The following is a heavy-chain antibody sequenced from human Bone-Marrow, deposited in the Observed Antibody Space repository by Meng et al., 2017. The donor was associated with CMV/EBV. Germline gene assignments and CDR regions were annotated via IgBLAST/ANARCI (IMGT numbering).Heavy chain of an antibody. CDR2: INPSGGST. V-gene: IGHV1-46*01. CDR3: ARGRYPGVVIADIPGGI. J-gene: IGHJ3*02. D-gene: IGHD2-21*01. CDR1: GYTFTSYY. Sequence: SVKVSCKASGYTFTSYYMHWVRQAPGQGLEWMGIINPSGGSTSYAQKFQGRVTMTRDTSTSTVYMELSSLRSEDTAVYYCARGRYPGVVIADIPGGIWGQGTMVTVSS.